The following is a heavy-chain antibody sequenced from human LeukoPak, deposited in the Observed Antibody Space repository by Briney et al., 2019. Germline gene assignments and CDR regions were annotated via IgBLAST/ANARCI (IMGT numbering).Heavy chain of an antibody. J-gene: IGHJ5*02. CDR3: ATSFSGSYYNWFDP. D-gene: IGHD1-26*01. CDR2: INHSGST. Sequence: SETLSLTCAVYGGSFSGYYWSWIRQPPGKGLEWIGEINHSGSTNYNPSLKSRVTISVDTSKNQFSLKLSSVTAADTAVYYCATSFSGSYYNWFDPWGQGTLVTVSS. V-gene: IGHV4-34*01. CDR1: GGSFSGYY.